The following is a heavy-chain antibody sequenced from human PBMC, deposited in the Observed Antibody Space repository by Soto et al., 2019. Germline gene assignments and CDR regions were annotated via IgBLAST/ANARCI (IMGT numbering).Heavy chain of an antibody. CDR2: IGIGSSTT. D-gene: IGHD3-22*01. V-gene: IGHV3-48*01. Sequence: GGSMRLSCAASGFTFRNYGMNWVRQAPGKGLEWVSYIGIGSSTTYYADSVKGRFTISRDNAKNSLYLQMNSLRAEDTAVYYCARDQLYYNDISGRPLNAFDVWGQGTMVTVSS. CDR3: ARDQLYYNDISGRPLNAFDV. J-gene: IGHJ3*01. CDR1: GFTFRNYG.